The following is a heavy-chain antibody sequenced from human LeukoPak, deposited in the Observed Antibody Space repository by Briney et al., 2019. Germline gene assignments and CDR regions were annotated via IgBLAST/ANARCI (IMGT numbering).Heavy chain of an antibody. CDR3: ARGYYGDYRPFDY. CDR1: GYTFTGYY. CDR2: INPNSGGT. Sequence: ASVKVSCKASGYTFTGYYIHWVRQAPGQGLEYMGWINPNSGGTNYAQKFQGRVTMTRDTSISTAYMELRRLRSDDTAVYYCARGYYGDYRPFDYWGQGTLVTVSS. J-gene: IGHJ4*02. V-gene: IGHV1-2*02. D-gene: IGHD4-17*01.